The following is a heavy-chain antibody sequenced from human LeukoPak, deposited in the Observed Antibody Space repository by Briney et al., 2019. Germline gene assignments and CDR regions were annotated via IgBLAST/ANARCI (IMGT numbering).Heavy chain of an antibody. CDR1: GFTFSSYW. CDR3: ARDRRCSGGSCYYFDY. Sequence: PGGSLRLSCAASGFTFSSYWMTWVRQAPGKGLECVANIKQDGSEKYYVDSVKGRFTISRDNAKNSLYLQMNRLRAEDTAVYYCARDRRCSGGSCYYFDYWGQGTLVTVSS. CDR2: IKQDGSEK. D-gene: IGHD2-15*01. V-gene: IGHV3-7*04. J-gene: IGHJ4*02.